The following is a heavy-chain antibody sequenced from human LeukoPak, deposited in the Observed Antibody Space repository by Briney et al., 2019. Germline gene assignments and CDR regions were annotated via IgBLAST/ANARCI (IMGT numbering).Heavy chain of an antibody. CDR3: ARDTVRQNIGTIHHDY. D-gene: IGHD4-11*01. CDR1: GYAFTDFF. CDR2: INSKSGDT. V-gene: IGHV1-2*02. Sequence: ASVKVSCKASGYAFTDFFMHCVRQAPGQGLAWMGWINSKSGDTDYARKFQGRVTMTRDTSISTSYMELRRLRSDDTAVYYCARDTVRQNIGTIHHDYWGQGTLVTVSS. J-gene: IGHJ4*02.